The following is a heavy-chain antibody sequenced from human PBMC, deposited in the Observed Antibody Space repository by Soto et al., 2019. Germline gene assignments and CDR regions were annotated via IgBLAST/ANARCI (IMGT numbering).Heavy chain of an antibody. CDR2: MTPNSGDT. Sequence: QVQLVQSGAEVKKPGASVKVSCKASGYTFTSYDINWVRQASGQGLEWMGWMTPNSGDTGYAQKFQGRVTMTRDTSRGTAYMELSSLTSEDTAVYYCARNLYNTGSFDHWGQGTLVTVSS. J-gene: IGHJ4*02. V-gene: IGHV1-8*02. D-gene: IGHD3-10*01. CDR1: GYTFTSYD. CDR3: ARNLYNTGSFDH.